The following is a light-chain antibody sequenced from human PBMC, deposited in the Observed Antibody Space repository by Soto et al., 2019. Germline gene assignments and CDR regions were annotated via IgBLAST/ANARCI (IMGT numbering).Light chain of an antibody. V-gene: IGKV1-8*01. Sequence: AIRMTQSPSSLSASTGDRVTITCRASQGISSYLAWYQQKPGKAPKLLIYKASSLESGVPSRFSGSGSGTEFTLTISSLQPDDFATYYCQQYNSYSPWTFGQGTKVDI. J-gene: IGKJ1*01. CDR1: QGISSY. CDR2: KAS. CDR3: QQYNSYSPWT.